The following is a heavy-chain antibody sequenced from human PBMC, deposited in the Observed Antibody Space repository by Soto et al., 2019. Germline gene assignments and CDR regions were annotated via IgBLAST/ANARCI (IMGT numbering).Heavy chain of an antibody. V-gene: IGHV1-24*01. J-gene: IGHJ6*02. Sequence: GASVKVSCKVSGYTLTELSMHWVRQAPGKGLEWMGGFDPEDGETIYAQKFRGRVTMTEDTSTDTAYMELSSLRSEDTAVYYCATSDWLLFPVHGMDVWGQGTTVTVSS. CDR2: FDPEDGET. D-gene: IGHD3-9*01. CDR1: GYTLTELS. CDR3: ATSDWLLFPVHGMDV.